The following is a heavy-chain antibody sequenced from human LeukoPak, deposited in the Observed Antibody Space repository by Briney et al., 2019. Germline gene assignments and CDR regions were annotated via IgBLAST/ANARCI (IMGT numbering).Heavy chain of an antibody. CDR1: GFSFSSHA. D-gene: IGHD5-18*01. J-gene: IGHJ4*02. Sequence: GGSLRLSCAASGFSFSSHAMSWVRQAPGKGLEWVAAFSGGGGTTYYAESAKGRFTISRDNSKNTLYLQMNSLRAEDTAIYYCAKGWGSGYSHGLDYWGQGTLVSVSS. CDR2: FSGGGGTT. CDR3: AKGWGSGYSHGLDY. V-gene: IGHV3-23*01.